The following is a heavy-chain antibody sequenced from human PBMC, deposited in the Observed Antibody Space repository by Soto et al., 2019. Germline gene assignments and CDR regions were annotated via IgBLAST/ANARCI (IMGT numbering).Heavy chain of an antibody. D-gene: IGHD3-9*01. CDR2: IIPIFGTA. CDR1: GGTFSSYA. J-gene: IGHJ6*02. CDR3: AGGQWIRYFDSFQLNYGMDV. Sequence: SVKVSCKASGGTFSSYAISWVRQAPVQGLEWMGWIIPIFGTANYAQKFQGRVTITADESTRTAYMELSRLRSEDTAVYYCAGGQWIRYFDSFQLNYGMDVGGQGTTVTVSS. V-gene: IGHV1-69*13.